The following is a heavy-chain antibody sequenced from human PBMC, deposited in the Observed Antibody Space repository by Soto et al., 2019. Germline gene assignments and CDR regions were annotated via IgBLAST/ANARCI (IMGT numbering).Heavy chain of an antibody. D-gene: IGHD5-12*01. Sequence: GGSLRLSCAASGFTFSNFAMNWVGQAPGKGLEWVSGSSASGASTTYADSVKGRVTISRDNSKNTLYLQMNSLRAEGTGVYDCPTESPASRMSYHYSMDVCGQGTRVTLSS. CDR1: GFTFSNFA. CDR2: SSASGAST. J-gene: IGHJ6*02. V-gene: IGHV3-23*01. CDR3: PTESPASRMSYHYSMDV.